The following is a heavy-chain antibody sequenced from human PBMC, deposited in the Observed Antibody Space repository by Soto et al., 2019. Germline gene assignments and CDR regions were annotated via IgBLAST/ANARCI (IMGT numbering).Heavy chain of an antibody. CDR3: ARGSGDTVVSSGFYES. CDR1: GGSFSAYY. V-gene: IGHV4-34*01. D-gene: IGHD3-22*01. CDR2: INHSVGT. J-gene: IGHJ5*02. Sequence: PSETLSLTCAVYGGSFSAYYWSWIRQPPGQGLEWIGEINHSVGTSYNPSLKSRVTISVDTSKSQVSLKLTSVTAADRAVYYCARGSGDTVVSSGFYESWGQGTPVTVSS.